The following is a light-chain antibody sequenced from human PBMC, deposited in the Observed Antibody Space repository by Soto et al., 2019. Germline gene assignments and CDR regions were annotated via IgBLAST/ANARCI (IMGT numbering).Light chain of an antibody. CDR3: CSCVGSYTFVL. CDR2: DVS. Sequence: QSALTQPRSVSGSPGQSVTISCTGTSSDIGRHNSVSWYQQYPGKAPRLIIYDVSLRPSGVPDRFSGFKAGNTASLTISGLQVEDEADYHCCSCVGSYTFVLFGGGTKLTVL. J-gene: IGLJ2*01. V-gene: IGLV2-11*01. CDR1: SSDIGRHNS.